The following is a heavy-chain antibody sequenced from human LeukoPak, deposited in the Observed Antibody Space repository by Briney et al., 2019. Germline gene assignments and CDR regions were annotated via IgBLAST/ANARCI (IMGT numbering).Heavy chain of an antibody. CDR2: IYYSGST. Sequence: SETLSLICTVSGGSISSYYWSWIRQPPGKGLEWIGYIYYSGSTNYNPSLKSRVTISVDTSKNQFSLKLSSVTSADTAVYYCARFWAAPRYCSSTSCSPYWFDPWGQGTLVTVSS. V-gene: IGHV4-59*01. CDR1: GGSISSYY. J-gene: IGHJ5*02. D-gene: IGHD2-2*01. CDR3: ARFWAAPRYCSSTSCSPYWFDP.